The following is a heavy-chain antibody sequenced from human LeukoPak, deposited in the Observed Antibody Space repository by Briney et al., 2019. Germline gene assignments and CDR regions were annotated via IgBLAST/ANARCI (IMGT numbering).Heavy chain of an antibody. D-gene: IGHD6-13*01. V-gene: IGHV4-59*08. CDR3: ARHTAAAGLYYYYGMDV. CDR1: GGPISSYY. CDR2: IYYSGST. Sequence: SETLSLTCTVSGGPISSYYWSWIRQPPGKGLEWIGYIYYSGSTNYNPSLKSRVTISVDTSKNQFSLKLSSVTAADTAVYYCARHTAAAGLYYYYGMDVWGQGTTVTVSS. J-gene: IGHJ6*02.